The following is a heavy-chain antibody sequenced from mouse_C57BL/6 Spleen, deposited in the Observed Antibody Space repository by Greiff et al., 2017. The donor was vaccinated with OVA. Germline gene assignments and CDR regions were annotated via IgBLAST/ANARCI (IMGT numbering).Heavy chain of an antibody. CDR3: ARKGALRSFAY. CDR1: GYTFTDYY. J-gene: IGHJ3*01. CDR2: INPNNGGT. Sequence: EVQLQQSGPELVKPGASVKISCKASGYTFTDYYMNWVKQSHGKSLEWIGDINPNNGGTSYNQKFKGKATLTVDKSSSTAYMELRSLTSEDSAVYYCARKGALRSFAYWGQGTLVTVSA. V-gene: IGHV1-26*01. D-gene: IGHD1-2*01.